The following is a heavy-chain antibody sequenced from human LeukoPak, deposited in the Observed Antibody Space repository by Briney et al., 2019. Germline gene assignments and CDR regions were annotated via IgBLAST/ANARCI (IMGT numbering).Heavy chain of an antibody. Sequence: GRPPRLCSDDSGFTFSSYAMNGVRQDPGKGPARRAVISYDGSNKYYADSVKGRFTISRDNSTNTLYLQMNSLRAEDTAVYYCARAPGFSGYDSNAFDIWGQGTMVTVSS. CDR1: GFTFSSYA. D-gene: IGHD5-12*01. J-gene: IGHJ3*02. CDR2: ISYDGSNK. V-gene: IGHV3-30*04. CDR3: ARAPGFSGYDSNAFDI.